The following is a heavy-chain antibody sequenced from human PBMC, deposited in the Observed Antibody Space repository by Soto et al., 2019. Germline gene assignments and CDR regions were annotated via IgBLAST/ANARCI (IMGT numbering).Heavy chain of an antibody. CDR1: GYTLTELS. CDR3: ATDLRYCSGRSFYPS. J-gene: IGHJ4*02. V-gene: IGHV1-24*01. Sequence: ASVKVSCKVSGYTLTELSMHWVRQAPGKGLEWMGGFDPEDGETIYAQKFQGRVTMTEDTSTDTAYMELSSLRSEDTAVYYCATDLRYCSGRSFYPSWGQGTLVTVSS. CDR2: FDPEDGET. D-gene: IGHD2-15*01.